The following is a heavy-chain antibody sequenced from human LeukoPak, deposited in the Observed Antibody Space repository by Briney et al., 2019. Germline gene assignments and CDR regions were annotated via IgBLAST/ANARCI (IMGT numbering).Heavy chain of an antibody. Sequence: GGSLRLSCAASGFTFDDYGMSWVRQAPGKGLEWVSGINWNGGSTGYADSVKGRFTISRDHAKNSLYLQMNSLRAEDTALYYCARDLRYYYDSSGYVHFDYWGQGTLVTVSS. CDR2: INWNGGST. CDR3: ARDLRYYYDSSGYVHFDY. CDR1: GFTFDDYG. J-gene: IGHJ4*02. D-gene: IGHD3-22*01. V-gene: IGHV3-20*04.